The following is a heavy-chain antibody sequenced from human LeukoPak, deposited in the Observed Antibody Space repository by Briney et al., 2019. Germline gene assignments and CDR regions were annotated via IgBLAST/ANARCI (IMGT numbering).Heavy chain of an antibody. J-gene: IGHJ4*02. CDR2: ISSSSSYI. Sequence: GGSLRLSCAASGFTFSSHTINWIRQAPGKGLEWVSSISSSSSYIYYADSVKGRFTISRDNAKNSLYLQMNSLRAEDTAVYYCARADWDTAMIDYWGQGTLVTVSS. V-gene: IGHV3-21*01. CDR3: ARADWDTAMIDY. CDR1: GFTFSSHT. D-gene: IGHD5-18*01.